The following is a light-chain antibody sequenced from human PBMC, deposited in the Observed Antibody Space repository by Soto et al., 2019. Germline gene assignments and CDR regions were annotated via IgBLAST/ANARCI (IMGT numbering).Light chain of an antibody. CDR1: QSVSVY. V-gene: IGKV3-11*01. CDR3: QQRYSWPLT. CDR2: DTS. J-gene: IGKJ4*01. Sequence: EIVLTQSPATLSLSPGERATLSCRASQSVSVYLAWYQQKLGQAPRLLIYDTSNRATGIPARFSGSGSGTDFILTISSLEPEDFAVYYCQQRYSWPLTFGGGTKVELK.